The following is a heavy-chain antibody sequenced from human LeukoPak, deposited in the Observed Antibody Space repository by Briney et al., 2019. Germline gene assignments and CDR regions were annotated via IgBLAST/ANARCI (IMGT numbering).Heavy chain of an antibody. D-gene: IGHD6-13*01. V-gene: IGHV1-69*13. CDR2: IIPIFGTA. CDR1: GGTFSSYA. CDR3: ASIRGAAAANY. Sequence: ASVKVSCKASGGTFSSYAISWVRQAPGQGLEWMGGIIPIFGTANYAQKFQGRVTITADESTSTAYMELSGLRSEDTAVYYCASIRGAAAANYWGQGTLVTVSS. J-gene: IGHJ4*02.